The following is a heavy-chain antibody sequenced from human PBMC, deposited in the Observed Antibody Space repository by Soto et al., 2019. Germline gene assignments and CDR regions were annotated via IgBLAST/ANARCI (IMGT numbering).Heavy chain of an antibody. CDR2: ISALNGNT. V-gene: IGHV1-18*01. J-gene: IGHJ3*02. D-gene: IGHD3-10*01. CDR3: ARVYGSGSYIAFDI. CDR1: GYTFTHYG. Sequence: QVQLVQSGAEVKKPGASVKVSCKASGYTFTHYGISWVRQAPGQGLAWMGWISALNGNTKYVDNFQDRVTMTSDTSTNTSYLEVRSLRSDETAMYYCARVYGSGSYIAFDIWGQGTMVTVSS.